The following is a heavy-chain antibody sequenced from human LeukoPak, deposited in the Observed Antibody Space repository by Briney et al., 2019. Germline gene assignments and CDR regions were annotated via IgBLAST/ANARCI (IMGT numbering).Heavy chain of an antibody. D-gene: IGHD4-17*01. V-gene: IGHV3-30-3*01. CDR2: ISYDGSNK. CDR1: GFTFRSYA. Sequence: PGGSLRLSCAASGFTFRSYAMHWVRQAPGKGLEWVAVISYDGSNKYYADSVKGRFTISRDNSKNTLYLQMNSLRAEDTAVYNCARDGDYHYFDLWGRGTLATVSS. J-gene: IGHJ2*01. CDR3: ARDGDYHYFDL.